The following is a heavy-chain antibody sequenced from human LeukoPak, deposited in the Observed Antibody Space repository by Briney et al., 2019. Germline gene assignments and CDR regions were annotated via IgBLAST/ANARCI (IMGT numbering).Heavy chain of an antibody. Sequence: GRSLRLSCAASGFTFSNYGMHWVRQAPGKGLEWVAVIWYDGSNKYYADSVKGRFTISRDNSKNTLYLQMNNLRAEDTAVYYCARGDYYDSSGYSQYFQHWGQGTLVTVSS. J-gene: IGHJ1*01. V-gene: IGHV3-33*01. CDR2: IWYDGSNK. D-gene: IGHD3-22*01. CDR1: GFTFSNYG. CDR3: ARGDYYDSSGYSQYFQH.